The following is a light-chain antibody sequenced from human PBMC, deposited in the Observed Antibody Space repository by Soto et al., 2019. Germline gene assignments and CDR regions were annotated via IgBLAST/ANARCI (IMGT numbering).Light chain of an antibody. CDR1: NIGSKN. V-gene: IGLV3-9*01. CDR3: QVWDSSNVV. Sequence: SYELTQPLSVSVALGQTARITCGGNNIGSKNVHWYQQKPGQAPVVVIYRDSNRPSGIPERFSGSNSGNTATLTISRAQAGDEADYYCQVWDSSNVVFGGGTKVTVL. J-gene: IGLJ2*01. CDR2: RDS.